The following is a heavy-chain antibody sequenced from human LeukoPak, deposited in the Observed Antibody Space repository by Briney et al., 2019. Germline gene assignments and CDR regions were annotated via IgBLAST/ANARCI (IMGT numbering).Heavy chain of an antibody. J-gene: IGHJ4*02. D-gene: IGHD1-26*01. V-gene: IGHV3-23*01. CDR2: ITSGFTP. Sequence: GGSLRLSCAASGLTFSNHAMSWFRQAPGKGLEWVSGITSGFTPHYADSVKGRFTISRDNSENTLHLQMNSLRAEDTAVYYCAKDYSDSRVGDVFFEYWGQGTLVTVSS. CDR3: AKDYSDSRVGDVFFEY. CDR1: GLTFSNHA.